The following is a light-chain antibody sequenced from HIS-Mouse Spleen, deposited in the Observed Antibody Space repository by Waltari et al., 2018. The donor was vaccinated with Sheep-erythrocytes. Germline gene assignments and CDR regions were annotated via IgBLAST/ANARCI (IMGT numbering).Light chain of an antibody. CDR2: DVS. V-gene: IGLV2-11*01. J-gene: IGLJ1*01. CDR3: CSYAGSYNYV. Sequence: QSALTQPRSVSGSPGQSVTISCTGTSSDGGGYHYVTWYQQHPGKAPKLMIYDVSKRPSGVPDRFSGSKSGNTASLTISGLQAEDEADYYCCSYAGSYNYVFGTGTKVTVL. CDR1: SSDGGGYHY.